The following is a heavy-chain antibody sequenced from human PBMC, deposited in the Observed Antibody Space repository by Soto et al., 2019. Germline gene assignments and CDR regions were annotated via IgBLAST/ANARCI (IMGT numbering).Heavy chain of an antibody. CDR1: GYTFTSYG. Sequence: ASVKVSCKASGYTFTSYGISWVRQAPGQGLEWMGWISAYNGNTNYAQKLQGRVTMTTDTSTSTAYMELRSLRSDDTAVYYCARAQLLWFGDPTVDYYYYGMDVWGQGTTVNVSS. CDR2: ISAYNGNT. D-gene: IGHD3-10*01. J-gene: IGHJ6*02. V-gene: IGHV1-18*01. CDR3: ARAQLLWFGDPTVDYYYYGMDV.